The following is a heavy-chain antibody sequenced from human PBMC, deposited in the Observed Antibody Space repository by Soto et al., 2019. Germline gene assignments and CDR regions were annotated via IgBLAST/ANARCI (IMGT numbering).Heavy chain of an antibody. J-gene: IGHJ4*02. CDR2: IYYSGST. CDR1: GGSISSYY. D-gene: IGHD1-7*01. V-gene: IGHV4-59*08. CDR3: ARHEVGTTYDY. Sequence: SETLSLTCTVSGGSISSYYWSWIRQPPGKGLEWIGYIYYSGSTNYNPSLKSRVTISLDTSKNQFSLKLSSVTAADTAVYYCARHEVGTTYDYWGQGTLVTVSS.